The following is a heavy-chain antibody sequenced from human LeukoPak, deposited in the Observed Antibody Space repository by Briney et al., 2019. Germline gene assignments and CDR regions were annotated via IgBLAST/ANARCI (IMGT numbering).Heavy chain of an antibody. V-gene: IGHV3-48*03. D-gene: IGHD6-19*01. Sequence: GGSLRLSCAASGFTFSSYEMNWVRQAPGKGLEWVSYISSGGNTVHYADSVKGRFTISRDNTKNSLFLQMNSLRVEDTAVYYCARVPGSSGWNYYFDYWGQGTLVTVSS. CDR1: GFTFSSYE. CDR3: ARVPGSSGWNYYFDY. CDR2: ISSGGNTV. J-gene: IGHJ4*02.